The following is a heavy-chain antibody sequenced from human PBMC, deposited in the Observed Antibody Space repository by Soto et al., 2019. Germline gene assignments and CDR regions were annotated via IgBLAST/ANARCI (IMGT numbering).Heavy chain of an antibody. J-gene: IGHJ4*02. V-gene: IGHV2-5*01. D-gene: IGHD5-18*01. CDR2: IYSNDNK. Sequence: SGPTLVNPTQTLTLTCTFSGFSLIPNEVGVGWVRQPPGKSLEWLALIYSNDNKRYRPSLNSRLTATKDTSKNQVVLSVTNVDPADTATYYCARAFMFYSHGSVGFDSWGQGTLVTFSS. CDR3: ARAFMFYSHGSVGFDS. CDR1: GFSLIPNEVG.